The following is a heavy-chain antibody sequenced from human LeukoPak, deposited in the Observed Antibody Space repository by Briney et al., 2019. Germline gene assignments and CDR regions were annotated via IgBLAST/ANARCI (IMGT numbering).Heavy chain of an antibody. CDR2: INAGNGNT. J-gene: IGHJ3*02. CDR3: AGVTMVRGVIRAFDI. D-gene: IGHD3-10*01. CDR1: GYTFTSYA. Sequence: ASVKVSCKASGYTFTSYAMHWVRQAPGQRLEWMGWINAGNGNTKYSQKFQGRVTITRDTSASTAYMELSSLKDTAVYYCAGVTMVRGVIRAFDIWGQGTMVTVSS. V-gene: IGHV1-3*01.